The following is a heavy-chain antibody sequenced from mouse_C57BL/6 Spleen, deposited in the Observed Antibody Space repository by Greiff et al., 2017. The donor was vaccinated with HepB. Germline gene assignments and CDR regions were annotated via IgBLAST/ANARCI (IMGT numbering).Heavy chain of an antibody. CDR2: IYPGDGDT. V-gene: IGHV1-82*01. CDR3: ARSDDGYYPWFAY. CDR1: GYAFSSSW. D-gene: IGHD2-3*01. Sequence: VKLMESGPELVKPGASVKISCKASGYAFSSSWMNWVKQRPGKGLEWIGRIYPGDGDTNYNGKFKGKATLTADKSSSTAYMQLSSLTSEDSAVYFCARSDDGYYPWFAYWGQGTLVTVSA. J-gene: IGHJ3*01.